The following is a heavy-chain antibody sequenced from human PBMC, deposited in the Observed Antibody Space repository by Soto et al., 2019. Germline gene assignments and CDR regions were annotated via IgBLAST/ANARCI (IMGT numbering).Heavy chain of an antibody. V-gene: IGHV3-74*01. Sequence: EVQLVESGGGLVQPGGSLRLSCVASGFTFSSYWMHWVRQAPGKGLVWVSSISNDGSSIYADAVKGRFTISRDNAKNTLYLQMNSLRAEDTAVYYCARLPNKSPQNWGQGTLVIVSP. CDR2: ISNDGSS. J-gene: IGHJ1*01. CDR3: ARLPNKSPQN. CDR1: GFTFSSYW.